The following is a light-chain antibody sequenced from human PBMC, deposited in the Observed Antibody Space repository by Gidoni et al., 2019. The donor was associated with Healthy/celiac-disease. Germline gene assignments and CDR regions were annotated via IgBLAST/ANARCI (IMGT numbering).Light chain of an antibody. CDR3: QQYNSYT. CDR2: KAS. V-gene: IGKV1-5*03. CDR1: QSISSW. Sequence: DIQMTQSPSTLSASVGDRVTITCRASQSISSWLAWYQQKPGKAPKLLIYKASSLESGVPSRFSGSGSGTEFTLTISSLQPDDFATYYCQQYNSYTFAQXTKLGIK. J-gene: IGKJ2*01.